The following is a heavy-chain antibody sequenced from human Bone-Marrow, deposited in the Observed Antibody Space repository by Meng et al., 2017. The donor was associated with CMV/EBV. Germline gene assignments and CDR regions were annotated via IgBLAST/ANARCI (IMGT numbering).Heavy chain of an antibody. Sequence: GESLKISCAASGFTFSDYYMSWIRQAPGKGLEWVSYISSSDSTIYYADSVKGRFTISRDNAKNSLYLQMNSLRAEDTAVYYCAREMRWELQYYFDYWGQGTLVTVSS. J-gene: IGHJ4*02. CDR3: AREMRWELQYYFDY. CDR1: GFTFSDYY. D-gene: IGHD1-26*01. CDR2: ISSSDSTI. V-gene: IGHV3-11*04.